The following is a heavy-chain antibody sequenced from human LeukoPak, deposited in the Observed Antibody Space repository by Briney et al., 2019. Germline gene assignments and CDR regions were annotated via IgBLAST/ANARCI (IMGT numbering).Heavy chain of an antibody. CDR3: ARDHYYDGRGRFDP. Sequence: SETLSLTCTVSGGSISSHYWSWIRQPPGKGLEWIGYIYHSGSTNYNPSLQSRVTISVDTSKNQFSLRLSSVTAADTALYYCARDHYYDGRGRFDPWGQGTLVTVSS. V-gene: IGHV4-59*11. CDR2: IYHSGST. CDR1: GGSISSHY. D-gene: IGHD3-16*01. J-gene: IGHJ5*02.